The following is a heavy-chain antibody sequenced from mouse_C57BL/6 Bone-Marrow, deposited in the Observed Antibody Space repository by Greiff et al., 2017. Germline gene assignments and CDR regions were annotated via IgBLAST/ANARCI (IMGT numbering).Heavy chain of an antibody. CDR3: ARWGNYSGYDVAY. CDR1: GYTFTSYG. J-gene: IGHJ3*01. Sequence: QVQLQQSGAELARPGASVKLSCKASGYTFTSYGISWVKQRTGQGLEWIGEIDPRSGNTYYNEKFKGKAPLTADKSSSTAYMELRRLTSEDSAVYYCARWGNYSGYDVAYWGQGTLVTVSS. CDR2: IDPRSGNT. V-gene: IGHV1-81*01. D-gene: IGHD1-3*01.